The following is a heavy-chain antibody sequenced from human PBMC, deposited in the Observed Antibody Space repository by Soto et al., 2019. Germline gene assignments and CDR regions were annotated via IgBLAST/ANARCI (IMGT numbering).Heavy chain of an antibody. CDR2: IYYSGST. Sequence: SETLSLTCTVSGGSSSSYYWSWIRQPPGKGLEWIGYIYYSGSTYYNPSLKSRVTISVDTSKNQFSLKLSSVTAADTAVYYCARGGYYDSSGPWGQGTLVTVSS. CDR3: ARGGYYDSSGP. J-gene: IGHJ5*02. CDR1: GGSSSSYY. V-gene: IGHV4-59*08. D-gene: IGHD3-22*01.